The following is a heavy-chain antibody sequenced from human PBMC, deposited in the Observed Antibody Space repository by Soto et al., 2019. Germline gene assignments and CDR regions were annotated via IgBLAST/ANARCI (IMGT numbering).Heavy chain of an antibody. Sequence: WGSQRLSCAAAGFTFGSYWMRWVRQAPGKGLVWVSWINSDGSSTSYADSVKGRLTISRDNAKNTLYLQMNSLRAEDTAVYYCASGGSSLNFDSWGQGTLVTV. CDR3: ASGGSSLNFDS. J-gene: IGHJ4*02. D-gene: IGHD6-6*01. V-gene: IGHV3-74*01. CDR1: GFTFGSYW. CDR2: INSDGSST.